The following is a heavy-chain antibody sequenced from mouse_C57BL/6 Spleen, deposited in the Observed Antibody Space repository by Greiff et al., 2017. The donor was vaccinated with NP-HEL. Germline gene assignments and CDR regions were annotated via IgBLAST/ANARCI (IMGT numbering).Heavy chain of an antibody. Sequence: QVQLKESGPGILQPSQTLSLTCSFSGFSLSTFGMGVGWIRQPSGKGLEWLANIWWDGDKYYNPALKSRLTISKDTSKNQVFLQLANVDTADTDTYYGARRADYYGSSTGYFDVWGTGTTVTVSS. D-gene: IGHD1-1*01. V-gene: IGHV8-8*01. J-gene: IGHJ1*03. CDR3: ARRADYYGSSTGYFDV. CDR1: GFSLSTFGMG. CDR2: IWWDGDK.